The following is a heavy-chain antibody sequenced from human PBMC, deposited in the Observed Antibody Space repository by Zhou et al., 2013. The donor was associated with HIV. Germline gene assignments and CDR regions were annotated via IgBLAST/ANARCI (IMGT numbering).Heavy chain of an antibody. J-gene: IGHJ4*02. CDR3: ARAQGDILTEGYFDY. V-gene: IGHV1-69*08. CDR2: ITPXLGTT. Sequence: QVQLVQSGAEVRKPGSSVKVSCKASGGPFNSNIINWVRQAPGQGLEWMGRITPXLGTTSYAQKFQGRVTITADKSTTTSYMDLSSLRSEDTAIYYCARAQGDILTEGYFDYWGQGTLVTVSS. CDR1: GGPFNSNI. D-gene: IGHD3-9*01.